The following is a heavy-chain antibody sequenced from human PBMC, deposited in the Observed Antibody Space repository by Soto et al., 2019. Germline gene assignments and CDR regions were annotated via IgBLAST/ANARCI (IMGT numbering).Heavy chain of an antibody. J-gene: IGHJ4*02. V-gene: IGHV3-74*01. D-gene: IGHD3-22*01. Sequence: EVQLVESGGDLVQPGGSLRLSCAASGFTFSTYWMHWVRQAPGKGLLWVSRIKPDGTYATYADPVKGRFTISRDNAKNTLYLQLNSLRVEDAAVYYCAAGGSGYYANWGQGTLVTVYS. CDR3: AAGGSGYYAN. CDR1: GFTFSTYW. CDR2: IKPDGTYA.